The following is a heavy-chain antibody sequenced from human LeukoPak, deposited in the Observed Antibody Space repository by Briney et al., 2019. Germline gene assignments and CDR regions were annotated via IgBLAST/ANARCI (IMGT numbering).Heavy chain of an antibody. CDR3: ARVGYAYGPFDY. D-gene: IGHD5-18*01. V-gene: IGHV4-59*01. CDR1: GGSISSYY. J-gene: IGHJ4*02. Sequence: SETLSLTCTVSGGSISSYYWSWIRQPPGKGLEWIGYIYYTGSTNYNPSLKSRVTISVDTSRNQFSLKVNSVTAADTAVYYCARVGYAYGPFDYWGQGTLVTVSS. CDR2: IYYTGST.